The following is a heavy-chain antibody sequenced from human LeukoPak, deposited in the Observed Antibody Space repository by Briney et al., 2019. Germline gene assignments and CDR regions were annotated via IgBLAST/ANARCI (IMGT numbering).Heavy chain of an antibody. J-gene: IGHJ5*02. CDR3: ARDIEMATSWFDP. V-gene: IGHV4-39*07. CDR1: GGSISSSSYY. D-gene: IGHD5-24*01. Sequence: PSETLSLTCTVSGGSISSSSYYWGWIRQPPGKGLEWIGSIYYSGSTYYNPSLKSRVTISVDTSKNQFSLKLSSVTAADTAVYYCARDIEMATSWFDPWGQGTLVTVSS. CDR2: IYYSGST.